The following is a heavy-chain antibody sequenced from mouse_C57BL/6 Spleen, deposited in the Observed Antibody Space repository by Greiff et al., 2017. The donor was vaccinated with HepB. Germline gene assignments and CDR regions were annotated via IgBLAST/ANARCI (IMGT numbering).Heavy chain of an antibody. V-gene: IGHV1-80*01. CDR1: GYAFSSYW. J-gene: IGHJ2*01. CDR2: IYPGDGDT. CDR3: ARSDYGNLDY. Sequence: VKLMESGAELVKPGASVKISCKASGYAFSSYWMNWVKQRPGKGLEWIGQIYPGDGDTNYNGKFKGKATLTADKSSSTAYMQLSSLTSEDSAVYFCARSDYGNLDYWGQGTTLTVSS. D-gene: IGHD2-1*01.